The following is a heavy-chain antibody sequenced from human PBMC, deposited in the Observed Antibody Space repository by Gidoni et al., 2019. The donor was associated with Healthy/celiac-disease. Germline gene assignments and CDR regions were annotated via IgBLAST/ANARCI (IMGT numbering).Heavy chain of an antibody. J-gene: IGHJ4*02. D-gene: IGHD3-10*01. CDR2: IRSKAYGGTT. V-gene: IGHV3-49*05. CDR1: GFTFGAYA. CDR3: TRDPYYADY. Sequence: EESGGGLVKPGRSLRLSCTASGFTFGAYAMSWFRQAPGKGLEWVGFIRSKAYGGTTEYAASVKGRFTISRDDSKSIAYLQMNSLKTEDTAVYYCTRDPYYADYWGQGTLVTVSS.